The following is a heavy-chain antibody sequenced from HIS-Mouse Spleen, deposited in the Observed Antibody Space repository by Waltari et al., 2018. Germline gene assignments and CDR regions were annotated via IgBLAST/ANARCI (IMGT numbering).Heavy chain of an antibody. Sequence: QLQLQESGPGLVKPSETLSLTCTVSGGSISSSSYYWGWIRQPPGKGLEWIGSIYYSVGTSSNPSLKSRVTISVDTSKNQFSLKLSSVTAADTAVYYCAREIPYSSSWYDWYFDLWGRGTLVTVSS. CDR3: AREIPYSSSWYDWYFDL. V-gene: IGHV4-39*07. CDR1: GGSISSSSYY. D-gene: IGHD6-13*01. CDR2: IYYSVGT. J-gene: IGHJ2*01.